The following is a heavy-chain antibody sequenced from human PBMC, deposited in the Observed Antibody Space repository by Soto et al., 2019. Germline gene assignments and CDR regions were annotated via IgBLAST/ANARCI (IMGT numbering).Heavy chain of an antibody. CDR2: ISSDGSSI. CDR1: GFTFSSYV. Sequence: QVQLVESGGGVVQPGRSLRLSCAASGFTFSSYVMHWVRQAPGKGLEWVAVISSDGSSIYYADSVKGRLTISRHTSKNMLYLQMNSLRAEDTAVYYCARQQLGYYGMDVWGQGTTVTVSS. D-gene: IGHD6-13*01. V-gene: IGHV3-30*03. J-gene: IGHJ6*02. CDR3: ARQQLGYYGMDV.